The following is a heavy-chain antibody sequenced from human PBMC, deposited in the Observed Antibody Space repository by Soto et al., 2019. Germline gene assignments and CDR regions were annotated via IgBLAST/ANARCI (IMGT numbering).Heavy chain of an antibody. Sequence: SETLSLTCSLSGGSINSSDQFWGWIRHTPGKGLEWIGSVYYTETTYYNPSLKSPVTISVETSRNTFSLKVNSVTAADTGIYYCARQRVLSTNMFITSFDPWGQGTLVTVSS. J-gene: IGHJ5*02. D-gene: IGHD3-10*02. CDR1: GGSINSSDQF. CDR3: ARQRVLSTNMFITSFDP. V-gene: IGHV4-39*01. CDR2: VYYTETT.